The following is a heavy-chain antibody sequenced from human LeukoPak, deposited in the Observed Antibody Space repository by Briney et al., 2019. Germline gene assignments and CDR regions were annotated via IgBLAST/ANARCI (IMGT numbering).Heavy chain of an antibody. CDR3: AKEFMITFGGVIVPLDY. CDR2: IYSAGST. J-gene: IGHJ4*02. CDR1: GFTLNSNF. D-gene: IGHD3-16*02. Sequence: GGSLRLSCAASGFTLNSNFMTWVRQAPGKGLEWVSLIYSAGSTFYADSVKGRFTISRDNSKNTLYLQMNSLRAEDTAVYYCAKEFMITFGGVIVPLDYWGQGTLVTVSS. V-gene: IGHV3-66*02.